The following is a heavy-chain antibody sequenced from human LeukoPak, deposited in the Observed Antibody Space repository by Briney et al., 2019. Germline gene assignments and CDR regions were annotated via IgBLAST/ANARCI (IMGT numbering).Heavy chain of an antibody. CDR2: IKQDGSEK. V-gene: IGHV3-7*01. CDR3: ARDMYCGYYYDSSGYYNYYYYGMDV. D-gene: IGHD3-22*01. J-gene: IGHJ6*02. Sequence: GGSLRLSCGASGFTFSNYWMSWVRQAPGKGLEWVANIKQDGSEKNYVDSVKGRFTISRDNAKNSLYLQMNSLRAEDTAVYYCARDMYCGYYYDSSGYYNYYYYGMDVWGQGTTVTVSS. CDR1: GFTFSNYW.